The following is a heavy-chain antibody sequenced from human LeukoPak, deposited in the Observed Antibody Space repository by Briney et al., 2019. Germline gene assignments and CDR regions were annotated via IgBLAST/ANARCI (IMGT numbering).Heavy chain of an antibody. Sequence: IPSETLSLTCTVSGGSISSSSYYWGWIRQPPGKGLEWIGSIYYSGSTYYNPSLKSRVTISVDTSKNQFSLKLSSVTAADTAVYYCARQRKIAVAAVGLWDLAFDIWGQGTMVTVSS. V-gene: IGHV4-39*01. CDR3: ARQRKIAVAAVGLWDLAFDI. CDR2: IYYSGST. D-gene: IGHD6-19*01. J-gene: IGHJ3*02. CDR1: GGSISSSSYY.